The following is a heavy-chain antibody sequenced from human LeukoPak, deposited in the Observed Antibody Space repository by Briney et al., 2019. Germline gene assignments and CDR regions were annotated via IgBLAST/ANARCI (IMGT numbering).Heavy chain of an antibody. Sequence: ASVKVSCKVSGYTLTELSMHWVRQAPGKGLEWMGGFDPEDGEAIYAQKFQGRVTMTEDTSTDTAYMELSSLRSEGTAVYFCATKLDYYDSSGYLNWFDPWGQGTLVTVSS. CDR1: GYTLTELS. V-gene: IGHV1-24*01. CDR2: FDPEDGEA. CDR3: ATKLDYYDSSGYLNWFDP. D-gene: IGHD3-22*01. J-gene: IGHJ5*02.